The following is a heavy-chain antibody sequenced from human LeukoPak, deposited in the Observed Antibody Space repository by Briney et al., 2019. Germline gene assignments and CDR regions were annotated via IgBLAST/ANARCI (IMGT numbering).Heavy chain of an antibody. D-gene: IGHD2-15*01. CDR1: GFIFSGYG. Sequence: PGGSLRLSCAASGFIFSGYGMNWVRQAPGKGLEWVSSISSSSSYIYYGDSVKGRFTISRDNAKSSMWLQMNSLRDEDTAVYYCARDQTPFYWGQGSLVTVSS. V-gene: IGHV3-21*01. CDR3: ARDQTPFY. J-gene: IGHJ4*02. CDR2: ISSSSSYI.